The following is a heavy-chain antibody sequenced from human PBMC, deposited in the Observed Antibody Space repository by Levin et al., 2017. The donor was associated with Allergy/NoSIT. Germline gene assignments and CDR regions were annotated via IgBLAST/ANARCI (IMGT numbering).Heavy chain of an antibody. CDR1: GGSISSGDYY. D-gene: IGHD5-18*01. J-gene: IGHJ6*02. V-gene: IGHV4-30-4*01. Sequence: RPSETLSLTCTVSGGSISSGDYYWSWIRQPPGKGLEWIGYIYYSGSTYYNPSLKSRVTISVDTSKNQFSLKLSSVTAADTAVYYCAREGTAMGNQYYYYGMDVWGQGTTVTVSS. CDR2: IYYSGST. CDR3: AREGTAMGNQYYYYGMDV.